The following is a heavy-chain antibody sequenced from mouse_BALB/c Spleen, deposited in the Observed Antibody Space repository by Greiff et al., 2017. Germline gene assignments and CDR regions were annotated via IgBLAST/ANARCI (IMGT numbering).Heavy chain of an antibody. V-gene: IGHV14-4*02. CDR1: GFNIKDYY. CDR2: IDPENGDT. D-gene: IGHD2-3*01. Sequence: EVQLQQSGAELVRSGASVKLSCTASGFNIKDYYMHWVKQRPEQGLEWIGWIDPENGDTEYAPKFQGKATMTADTSSNTAYLQLSSLTSEDTAVYYCNAIRGFDGYYAMDYWGQGTLVTVSA. J-gene: IGHJ3*01. CDR3: NAIRGFDGYYAMDY.